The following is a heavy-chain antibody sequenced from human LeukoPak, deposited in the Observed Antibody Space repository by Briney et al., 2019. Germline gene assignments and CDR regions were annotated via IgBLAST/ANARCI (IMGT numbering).Heavy chain of an antibody. CDR1: GFTFDDYD. CDR2: ISGGGKT. Sequence: GGSLRLSCAASGFTFDDYDMSWVRQAPGKGLEWVSVISGGGKTYYIDSVKGRFTASRDASQNTVYLQMSSLRAEDTAVYYCAREKWSHFDSWGQGTLVTVSS. J-gene: IGHJ4*02. CDR3: AREKWSHFDS. V-gene: IGHV3-53*01. D-gene: IGHD2-15*01.